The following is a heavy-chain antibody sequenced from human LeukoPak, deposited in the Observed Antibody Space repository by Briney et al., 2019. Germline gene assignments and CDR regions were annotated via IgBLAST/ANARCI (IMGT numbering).Heavy chain of an antibody. J-gene: IGHJ5*02. CDR3: AREGSGSYSRWFDP. Sequence: SETLSLTCTVSGGSISSGDYYWSWIRRPPGKVLEWIGYIYYSGSTYYNPPLKSRVTMSVDTSKNQFSLKLSSVTAADTAVYYCAREGSGSYSRWFDPWGQGTLVTVSS. D-gene: IGHD3-10*01. CDR1: GGSISSGDYY. V-gene: IGHV4-30-4*08. CDR2: IYYSGST.